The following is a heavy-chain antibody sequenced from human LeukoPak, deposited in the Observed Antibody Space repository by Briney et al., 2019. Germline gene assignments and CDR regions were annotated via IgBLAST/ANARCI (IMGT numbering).Heavy chain of an antibody. V-gene: IGHV1-8*03. D-gene: IGHD7-27*01. Sequence: ASVKVSCKASGYTFTSYDINWVRQATEQGLEWMGWMNPNSGNTGYAQKFQGRVTITRDTSISTAYMELSSLRSEDTAVYYCARRTGDPTYFDYWGQGTLVTVSS. CDR1: GYTFTSYD. CDR3: ARRTGDPTYFDY. J-gene: IGHJ4*02. CDR2: MNPNSGNT.